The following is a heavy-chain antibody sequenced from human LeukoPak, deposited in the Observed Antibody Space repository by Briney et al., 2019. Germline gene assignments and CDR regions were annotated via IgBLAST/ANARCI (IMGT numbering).Heavy chain of an antibody. Sequence: GGSLRLSCAASGFGFRSFGMHWVRQAPGEGLEWVSIIRYDGNTKYYADSVKGRFTLSRDNSKNTLYLQVNSLRTDDTAVYYCARGGSSSWSFIDYWGQGTLVTVSS. CDR3: ARGGSSSWSFIDY. J-gene: IGHJ4*02. V-gene: IGHV3-30*02. D-gene: IGHD6-13*01. CDR1: GFGFRSFG. CDR2: IRYDGNTK.